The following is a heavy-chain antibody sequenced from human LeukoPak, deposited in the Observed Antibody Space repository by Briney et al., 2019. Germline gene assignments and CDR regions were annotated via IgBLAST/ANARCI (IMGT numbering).Heavy chain of an antibody. CDR1: GFNFDNYW. CDR3: ARWLDR. J-gene: IGHJ4*02. V-gene: IGHV3-7*01. Sequence: GGSLRLSCAASGFNFDNYWMSWVRQAPGKGLEWVANIREDGSEKYYVDSVKGRFTTSRDNAKKSLYLQMNSLRAEDSALYYCARWLDRWGQGTLVTVSS. CDR2: IREDGSEK. D-gene: IGHD2-2*03.